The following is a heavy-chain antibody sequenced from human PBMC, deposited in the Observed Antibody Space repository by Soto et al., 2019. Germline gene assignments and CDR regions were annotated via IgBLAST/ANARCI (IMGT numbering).Heavy chain of an antibody. D-gene: IGHD3-10*01. Sequence: GESLKISCKGSGYSFTSYWISWVRQMPGKGLEWMGRIDPSDSYTNYSPSFQGHVTISADKSISTAYLQWSSLKASDTAMYYCARHFLPRTYYGSGSYLDIWGQGTMVTVSS. CDR1: GYSFTSYW. CDR3: ARHFLPRTYYGSGSYLDI. J-gene: IGHJ3*02. CDR2: IDPSDSYT. V-gene: IGHV5-10-1*01.